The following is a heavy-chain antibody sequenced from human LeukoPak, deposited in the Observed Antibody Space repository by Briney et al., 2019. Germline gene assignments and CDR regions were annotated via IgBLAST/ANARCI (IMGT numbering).Heavy chain of an antibody. Sequence: KPSETLSLTCTVSGGSISSSSYYWGWIRQPPGKGLEWIGSIYYSGSTYYNPSLKSRVTISVDTSKNQFSLKLSSVTAADTAVYYCARQAIVLMVYAMDVFDYWGQGTLVTVSS. CDR3: ARQAIVLMVYAMDVFDY. V-gene: IGHV4-39*01. J-gene: IGHJ4*02. D-gene: IGHD2-8*01. CDR2: IYYSGST. CDR1: GGSISSSSYY.